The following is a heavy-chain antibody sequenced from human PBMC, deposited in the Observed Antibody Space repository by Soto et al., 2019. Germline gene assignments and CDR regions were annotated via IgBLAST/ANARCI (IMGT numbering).Heavy chain of an antibody. Sequence: QVQLQESGPGLVKPSETLSLTCTVSGGSISSYYWSWIRQPPGKGLEWIGYIYYSGSTNYNPSLKSRVTISVDTSKNQFSLKLNSVTAADTAVYYCARRYGDGFDIWGQGTMVTVSP. D-gene: IGHD1-20*01. V-gene: IGHV4-59*08. CDR1: GGSISSYY. J-gene: IGHJ3*02. CDR3: ARRYGDGFDI. CDR2: IYYSGST.